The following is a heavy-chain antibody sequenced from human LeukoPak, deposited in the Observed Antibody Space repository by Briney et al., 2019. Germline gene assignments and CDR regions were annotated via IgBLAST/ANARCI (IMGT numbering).Heavy chain of an antibody. V-gene: IGHV3-23*01. CDR1: GFTFSSYT. Sequence: GGSLRLSCAASGFTFSSYTMSWVRQAPGKGLEWVSTITTSDGDTYYADSVKGRFTVSRDNSKNTLYLQMNSLRAEDTAVYYCAKDGGLWVSAHWGDSWGRGTLVTVSS. CDR2: ITTSDGDT. CDR3: AKDGGLWVSAHWGDS. J-gene: IGHJ4*02. D-gene: IGHD7-27*01.